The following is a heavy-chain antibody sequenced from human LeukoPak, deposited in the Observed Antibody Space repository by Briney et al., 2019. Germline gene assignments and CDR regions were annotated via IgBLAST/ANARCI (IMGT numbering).Heavy chain of an antibody. J-gene: IGHJ4*02. CDR2: ISDSSTTI. D-gene: IGHD2-21*01. CDR3: AKDKGDGFDY. V-gene: IGHV3-48*04. CDR1: GFTFSSYN. Sequence: PGGSLRLSCAASGFTFSSYNMNWVRQAPGKGLEWVSYISDSSTTIYYADSVKGRFTISRDNAKNSLYLQMNSLRAEDTAVYYCAKDKGDGFDYWGQGTLVTVSS.